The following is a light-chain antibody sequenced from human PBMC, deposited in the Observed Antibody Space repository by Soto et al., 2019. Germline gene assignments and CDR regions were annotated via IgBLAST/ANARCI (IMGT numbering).Light chain of an antibody. CDR3: QQYGNFPYT. J-gene: IGKJ2*01. Sequence: EIVLTQSPGPQYLSPGERATLSCRASQSVDNNHLAWYEQKPGQAPRLLIYGPSRRASGIPDRFSGSGSGTDFSLTISRLEPEDFAVYYCQQYGNFPYTFGQGPRLEMK. CDR2: GPS. CDR1: QSVDNNH. V-gene: IGKV3-20*01.